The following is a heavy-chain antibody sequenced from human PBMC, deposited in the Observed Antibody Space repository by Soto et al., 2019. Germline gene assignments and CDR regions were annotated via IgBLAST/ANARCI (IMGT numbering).Heavy chain of an antibody. CDR1: GYTFTGYY. D-gene: IGHD2-8*01. CDR3: AREGYCTNGVCSGLENTFDY. J-gene: IGHJ4*02. V-gene: IGHV1-2*04. CDR2: INPNSGGT. Sequence: QVPLVQSGAEVKKPGASVKVSCKASGYTFTGYYMHWVRQAPGQGLEWMGWINPNSGGTNYAQKFQGWVTMTRDTSISTAYMELSRLRSDDTAVYYCAREGYCTNGVCSGLENTFDYWGQGTLVTVSS.